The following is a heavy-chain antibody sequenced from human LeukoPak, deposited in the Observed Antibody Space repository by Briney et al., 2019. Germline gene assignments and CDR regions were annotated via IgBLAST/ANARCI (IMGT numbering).Heavy chain of an antibody. V-gene: IGHV4-39*07. CDR1: GGSISSSSYY. Sequence: SETLSLTCTVSGGSISSSSYYWGWIRQPPGKGLEWIGSIYYSGSTYYNPSLKSRVTISVDTSKNQFSLKLRPVTAADTAVYYCARTEDIYPDPWGQGTLVTVSS. CDR3: ARTEDIYPDP. D-gene: IGHD2-2*02. CDR2: IYYSGST. J-gene: IGHJ5*02.